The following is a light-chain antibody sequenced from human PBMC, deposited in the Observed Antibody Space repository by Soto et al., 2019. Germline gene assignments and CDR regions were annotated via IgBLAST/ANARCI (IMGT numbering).Light chain of an antibody. J-gene: IGKJ5*01. V-gene: IGKV1-5*03. CDR1: QSISSW. CDR3: HSRA. CDR2: KAS. Sequence: IHMTQSPSTLSASVLYRVTITCRASQSISSWLAWYQQKPGKAPKLLIYKASSLESGVPSRFSGSGSGTEFTLTISSLQPDDFATYYCHSRAFGQGTRLEIK.